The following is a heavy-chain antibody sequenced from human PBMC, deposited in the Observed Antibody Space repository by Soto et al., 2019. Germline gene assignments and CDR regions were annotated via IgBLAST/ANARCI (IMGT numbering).Heavy chain of an antibody. CDR3: ARGRASGSYYLLDY. Sequence: ASVKVCCKASGDTFTTYDINWVRQATGHGLEWMGWINPNSGNIGYAQRFQGRVTMTRDTAIRTAYMEVSSLRSDDTAVYYCARGRASGSYYLLDYWGPGTLDTVST. V-gene: IGHV1-8*01. D-gene: IGHD3-10*01. J-gene: IGHJ4*02. CDR2: INPNSGNI. CDR1: GDTFTTYD.